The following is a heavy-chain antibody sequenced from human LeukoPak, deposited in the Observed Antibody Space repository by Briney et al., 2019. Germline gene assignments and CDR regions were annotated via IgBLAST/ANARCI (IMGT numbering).Heavy chain of an antibody. D-gene: IGHD1-26*01. CDR2: ISGNSGDT. CDR3: ARVPGGSYYWYFDL. V-gene: IGHV1-2*02. Sequence: GASVKVSCKASGYTLTGYYLHWVRQAPGQGLEWMGWISGNSGDTKIAQKFQGRVTMTRDTSISTAYMELSRLRSDDTAVYYCARVPGGSYYWYFDLWGRGTLVTVSS. J-gene: IGHJ2*01. CDR1: GYTLTGYY.